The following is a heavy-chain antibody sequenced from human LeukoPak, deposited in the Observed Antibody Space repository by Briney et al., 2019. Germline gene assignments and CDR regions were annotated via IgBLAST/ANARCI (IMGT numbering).Heavy chain of an antibody. CDR1: GGTFSSYA. V-gene: IGHV1-69*05. D-gene: IGHD2-15*01. CDR3: AIKYCSGGSCYNYYYYMDV. J-gene: IGHJ6*03. Sequence: SVKVSCKASGGTFSSYAISWVRQAPGQGLEWMGGIIPIFGTANYAQKFQGSVTITTDESTSTAYMALSSLRSEDTAVYYCAIKYCSGGSCYNYYYYMDVWGKGTTVTVSS. CDR2: IIPIFGTA.